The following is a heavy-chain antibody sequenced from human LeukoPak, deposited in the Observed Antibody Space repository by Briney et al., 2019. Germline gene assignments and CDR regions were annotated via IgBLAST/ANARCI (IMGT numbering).Heavy chain of an antibody. J-gene: IGHJ6*02. CDR1: GFTFSSYG. CDR3: ARWYYYDSSGYYYRYYYYGLDV. CDR2: IWYDGSNK. Sequence: QPGRSLRLSCAASGFTFSSYGMHWVRQAPGKGLEWVAVIWYDGSNKYYADSVKGRFTISRDNSKNTLYLQMNSLRAEDTAVYYCARWYYYDSSGYYYRYYYYGLDVWGQGTTVTVSS. D-gene: IGHD3-22*01. V-gene: IGHV3-33*01.